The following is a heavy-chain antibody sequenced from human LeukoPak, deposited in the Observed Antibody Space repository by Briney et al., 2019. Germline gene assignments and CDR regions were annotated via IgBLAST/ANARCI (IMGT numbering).Heavy chain of an antibody. CDR3: ARGVGDLGDY. CDR1: GYTFTSYH. D-gene: IGHD3-16*01. Sequence: APVKVSCKASGYTFTSYHINWVRQATGQGLEWMGWMSPNSGNTDYAQKFQGRVTMTRDTSINTAYMELSSLRSEDTAVYYCARGVGDLGDYWGQGTLVTVSS. J-gene: IGHJ4*02. V-gene: IGHV1-8*01. CDR2: MSPNSGNT.